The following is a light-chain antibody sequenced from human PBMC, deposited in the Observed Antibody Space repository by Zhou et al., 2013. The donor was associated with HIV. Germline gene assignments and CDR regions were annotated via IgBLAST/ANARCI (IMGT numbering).Light chain of an antibody. V-gene: IGKV1-12*01. CDR1: QGIKRY. J-gene: IGKJ1*01. CDR3: LQDYDYPRT. Sequence: DIQMTQSPSSVSASVGDRVTITCRASQGIKRYLAWYQQKTGKAPKRLIYAASSLQSGVPSRFSGSGSGTEFTLTISSLQPEDFATYYCLQDYDYPRTFGQGTKVEVK. CDR2: AAS.